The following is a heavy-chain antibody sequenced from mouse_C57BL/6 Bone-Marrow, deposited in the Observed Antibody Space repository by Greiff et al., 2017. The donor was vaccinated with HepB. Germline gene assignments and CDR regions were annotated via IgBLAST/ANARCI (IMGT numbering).Heavy chain of an antibody. J-gene: IGHJ4*01. CDR2: IGPGSGST. CDR3: ARTEDYDYDDYAMDY. CDR1: GYTFTDYY. D-gene: IGHD2-4*01. V-gene: IGHV1-77*01. Sequence: VQLQQSGAELVKPGASVKISCKASGYTFTDYYINWVKQRPGQGLEWIGKIGPGSGSTYSNEKFKGKATLTADKSSSTAYMQLSSLTSEDSAVYFCARTEDYDYDDYAMDYWGQGTSVTVSS.